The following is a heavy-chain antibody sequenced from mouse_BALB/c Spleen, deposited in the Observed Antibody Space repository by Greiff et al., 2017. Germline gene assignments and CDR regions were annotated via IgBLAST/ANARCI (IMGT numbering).Heavy chain of an antibody. V-gene: IGHV1-69*02. CDR3: TSYYGYGFAY. CDR1: GYTFTSYW. J-gene: IGHJ3*01. D-gene: IGHD1-2*01. CDR2: IYPSDSYT. Sequence: VQLQQPGAELVRPGASVKLSCKASGYTFTSYWINWVKQRPGQGLEWIGNIYPSDSYTNYNQKFKDKATLTVDKSSSTAYMQLSSPTSEDSAVYYCTSYYGYGFAYWGQGTLVTVSA.